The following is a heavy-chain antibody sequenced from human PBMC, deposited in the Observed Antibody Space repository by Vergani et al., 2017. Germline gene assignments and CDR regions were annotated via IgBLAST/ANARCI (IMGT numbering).Heavy chain of an antibody. CDR3: AGDRYSSGWTLDRGFDP. V-gene: IGHV3-21*01. J-gene: IGHJ5*02. D-gene: IGHD6-19*01. CDR1: GFTFSSYS. Sequence: EVQLVESGGGLVKPGGSLRLSCAASGFTFSSYSMNWVRQAPGKGLEWVSSIRSSSSYIYYADSVKGRFTISRDNAKNSLYLQMNSLRAEDTAVYYCAGDRYSSGWTLDRGFDPWGQGTLVTVSS. CDR2: IRSSSSYI.